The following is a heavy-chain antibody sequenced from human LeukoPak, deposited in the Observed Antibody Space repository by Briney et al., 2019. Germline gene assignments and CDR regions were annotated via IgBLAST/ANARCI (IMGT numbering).Heavy chain of an antibody. V-gene: IGHV1-18*04. J-gene: IGHJ6*04. CDR3: ARGWVRGVIAYYYYGMDV. D-gene: IGHD3-10*01. CDR1: GYTFTSYG. Sequence: GASVKVSCKASGYTFTSYGISWVRQAPGQGLEWMGWISAYNGNTNYAQNLQGRVTMTTETSTSTDYMVLRGVRSEDTGVYYCARGWVRGVIAYYYYGMDVWGKGTTVTVSS. CDR2: ISAYNGNT.